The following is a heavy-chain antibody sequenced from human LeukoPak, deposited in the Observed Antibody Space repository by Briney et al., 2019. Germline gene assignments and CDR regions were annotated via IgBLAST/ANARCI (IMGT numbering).Heavy chain of an antibody. CDR3: AGSGGRDWYFDL. Sequence: SETLSLTSTVSGGSISSGSYYWSWIRQPAGKGLEWIGRIYTSGSTNYNPSLKSRVTISVDTSKNQFSLKLSSVTAADMAVYYCAGSGGRDWYFDLWGRGTLVTVSS. CDR1: GGSISSGSYY. J-gene: IGHJ2*01. CDR2: IYTSGST. V-gene: IGHV4-61*02. D-gene: IGHD6-25*01.